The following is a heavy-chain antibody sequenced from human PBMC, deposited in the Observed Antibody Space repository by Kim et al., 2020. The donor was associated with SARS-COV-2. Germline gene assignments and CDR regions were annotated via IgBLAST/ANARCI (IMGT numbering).Heavy chain of an antibody. CDR3: ARMSDYSSGWYDY. V-gene: IGHV4-34*01. CDR1: GGSFSGYY. D-gene: IGHD6-19*01. J-gene: IGHJ4*02. CDR2: INHSGST. Sequence: SETLSLTCAVYGGSFSGYYWSWIRQPPGKGLEWIGEINHSGSTNYNPSLKSRVTISVDTSKNQFSLKLSSVTAADTAVYYCARMSDYSSGWYDYWGQGTL.